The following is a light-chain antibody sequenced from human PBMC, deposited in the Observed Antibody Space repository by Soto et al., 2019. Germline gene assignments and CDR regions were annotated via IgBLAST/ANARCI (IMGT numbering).Light chain of an antibody. J-gene: IGKJ2*01. CDR3: QQGHNWPLT. CDR2: GAS. V-gene: IGKV3-15*01. Sequence: EIVMTQSPATLSVSPGERATLSCRASQSISSELAWYQQKPGQPPRLLIYGASTRATGVPARFTGSESGSDFTLTISGLQSEEFAVYYCQQGHNWPLTFGQGTRLEI. CDR1: QSISSE.